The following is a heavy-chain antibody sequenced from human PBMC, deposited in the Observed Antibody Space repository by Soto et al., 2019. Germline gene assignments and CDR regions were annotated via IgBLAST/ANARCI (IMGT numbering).Heavy chain of an antibody. J-gene: IGHJ6*02. CDR3: ARQGSNEYYYYGMDV. CDR1: GGTFSSHA. V-gene: IGHV1-69*12. CDR2: IIRIFGTP. D-gene: IGHD3-10*01. Sequence: QVQLVQSGAEVKKPGSSVKVSCKASGGTFSSHAINWVRQAPGQRLEWMGGIIRIFGTPDYAQRFQGRVTITADESTSTAYMELSSLRSEDTAVYYFARQGSNEYYYYGMDVLGQGTTVTVSS.